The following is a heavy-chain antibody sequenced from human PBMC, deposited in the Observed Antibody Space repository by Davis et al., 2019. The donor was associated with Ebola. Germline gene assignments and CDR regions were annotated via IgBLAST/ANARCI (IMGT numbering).Heavy chain of an antibody. J-gene: IGHJ6*02. V-gene: IGHV2-70*11. CDR3: ARTSITIFGVVIISETMDV. D-gene: IGHD3-3*01. CDR1: GFSLSTSGMC. Sequence: SGPTLVTPPQTLTLTCTFSGFSLSTSGMCVSWTRQPPGKALAWLARLDWDDDKYYSTSLKTRPTISKDTSKNQVVLTMTNMDPVDTATYYCARTSITIFGVVIISETMDVWGQGTTVTVSS. CDR2: LDWDDDK.